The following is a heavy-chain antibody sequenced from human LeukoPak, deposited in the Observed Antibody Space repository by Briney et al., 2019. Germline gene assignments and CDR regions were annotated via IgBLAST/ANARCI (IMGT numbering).Heavy chain of an antibody. CDR3: AKNFDIVVVPAVGFHDY. J-gene: IGHJ4*02. Sequence: PGGSLRLSCAASGFTFSSYAMSWVRQAPGKGLEWVSGIGGGGGSTYYADSVKGRFTISRDNSKNTLYLQMNSLRAEDTAVYYCAKNFDIVVVPAVGFHDYWGQGTLVTVSS. D-gene: IGHD2-2*01. CDR1: GFTFSSYA. V-gene: IGHV3-23*01. CDR2: IGGGGGST.